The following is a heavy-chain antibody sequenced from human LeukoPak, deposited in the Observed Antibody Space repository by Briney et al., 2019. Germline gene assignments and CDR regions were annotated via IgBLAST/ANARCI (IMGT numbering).Heavy chain of an antibody. CDR2: MSPNSGNT. J-gene: IGHJ4*02. CDR3: ARDTRGWAGYDY. V-gene: IGHV1-8*02. CDR1: GYTFTSYD. D-gene: IGHD3/OR15-3a*01. Sequence: ASVKVSCKASGYTFTSYDINWVRQATGQGLEWMGWMSPNSGNTRYAQKFQGRVTMTRNTSISTAYMELSSLRSDDTAVYYCARDTRGWAGYDYWGQGTLVTVSS.